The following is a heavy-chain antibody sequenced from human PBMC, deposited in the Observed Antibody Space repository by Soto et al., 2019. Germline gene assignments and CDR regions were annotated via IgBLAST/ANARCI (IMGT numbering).Heavy chain of an antibody. CDR1: GFTFSSYA. Sequence: GESLKISCAASGFTFSSYAMSWVRQAPGKGLEWVSAISGSGGSTYYADSVKGRFTISRDNSKNTLYLQMNSLRAEDTAVYYCAKDSSGWLNWFDPWGQGTLVTVSS. V-gene: IGHV3-23*01. CDR2: ISGSGGST. D-gene: IGHD6-19*01. CDR3: AKDSSGWLNWFDP. J-gene: IGHJ5*02.